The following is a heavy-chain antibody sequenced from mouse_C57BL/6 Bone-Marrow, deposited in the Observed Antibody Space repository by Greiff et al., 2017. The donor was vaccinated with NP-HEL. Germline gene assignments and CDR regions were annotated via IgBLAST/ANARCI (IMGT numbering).Heavy chain of an antibody. Sequence: QVQLQQSGAELVRPGTSVKVSCKASGYAFTNYLIEWVKQRPGQGLEWIGVINPGSGGTNYNEKFKGKATLTADKSSSTAYMQLSSLTSEDSAVYFCARRVTTVVAHYAMDYWGQGTSVTVSS. CDR2: INPGSGGT. J-gene: IGHJ4*01. CDR3: ARRVTTVVAHYAMDY. V-gene: IGHV1-54*01. D-gene: IGHD1-1*01. CDR1: GYAFTNYL.